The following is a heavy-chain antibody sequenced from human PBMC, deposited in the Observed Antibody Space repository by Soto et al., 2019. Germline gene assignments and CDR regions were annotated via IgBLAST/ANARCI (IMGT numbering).Heavy chain of an antibody. D-gene: IGHD3-10*01. J-gene: IGHJ5*02. Sequence: GASVKVSCKASGYSFTSYGISWVRQAPGQGLEWMGWISAYNGNTNYAQKLQGRVTMTTDTSTSTAYMELRSLRSDDTAVYYCARDLEDYYGSGSYYNSGGWFDPWGQGTLVTVSS. CDR1: GYSFTSYG. CDR2: ISAYNGNT. V-gene: IGHV1-18*01. CDR3: ARDLEDYYGSGSYYNSGGWFDP.